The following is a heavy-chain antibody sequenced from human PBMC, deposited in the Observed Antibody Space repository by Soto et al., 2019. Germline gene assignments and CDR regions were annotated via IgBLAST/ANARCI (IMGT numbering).Heavy chain of an antibody. CDR1: GFSFRNYA. CDR3: AKLKGGLGRFYGMDA. Sequence: DEQLVESGGGSLQPGESLRLSCAASGFSFRNYAMTWVRQSPGKGLEWVSLISSGGGTTNYADSVKGRFSISRDNFQNMLYLQMNGLRGEDTALYYCAKLKGGLGRFYGMDAWGQGTMVIVSS. V-gene: IGHV3-23*04. CDR2: ISSGGGTT. J-gene: IGHJ6*01. D-gene: IGHD3-3*01.